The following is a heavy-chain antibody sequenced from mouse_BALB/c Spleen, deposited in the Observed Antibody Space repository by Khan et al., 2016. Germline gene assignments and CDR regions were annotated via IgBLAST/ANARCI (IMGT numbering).Heavy chain of an antibody. CDR1: GYTFTSYW. Sequence: QVQLQQSGAELAKPGASVKMSCKASGYTFTSYWMHWVKQRPGQGLEWIGYINPSTVYTEYNQKFKDKATLTADKSSSTAYMQLSSLTSEDSAVYNCATGRIRGWFAYWGQGTLVTVSA. CDR2: INPSTVYT. V-gene: IGHV1-7*01. CDR3: ATGRIRGWFAY. J-gene: IGHJ3*01. D-gene: IGHD2-4*01.